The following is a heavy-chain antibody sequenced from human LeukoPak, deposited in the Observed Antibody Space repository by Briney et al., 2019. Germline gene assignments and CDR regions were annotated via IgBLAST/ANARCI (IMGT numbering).Heavy chain of an antibody. V-gene: IGHV4-59*01. D-gene: IGHD3-16*01. CDR1: GGSTSSYY. Sequence: SETLSLPSTVSGGSTSSYYWSWIRQPPGEGLEGCGYIYYSGSTNYNPSLKSRVTISVDTSKNQFSLKLSSVTAADTAVYYCARLDLYDYVWGRYFDYWGQGTLVTVSS. CDR3: ARLDLYDYVWGRYFDY. J-gene: IGHJ4*02. CDR2: IYYSGST.